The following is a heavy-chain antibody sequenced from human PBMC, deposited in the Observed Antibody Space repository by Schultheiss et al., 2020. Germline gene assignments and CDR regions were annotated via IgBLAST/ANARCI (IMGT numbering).Heavy chain of an antibody. Sequence: SQTLSLTCTVSGGSISSGGYYWSWIRQHPGKGLEWIGYIYYSGSTYYNPSLKSRVTISVDTSKNQFSLKLSSVTAADTAVYYCAREAVQGDYYYYYGMDVWGKGTTVTGYS. CDR2: IYYSGST. D-gene: IGHD3-10*01. J-gene: IGHJ6*04. V-gene: IGHV4-31*03. CDR3: AREAVQGDYYYYYGMDV. CDR1: GGSISSGGYY.